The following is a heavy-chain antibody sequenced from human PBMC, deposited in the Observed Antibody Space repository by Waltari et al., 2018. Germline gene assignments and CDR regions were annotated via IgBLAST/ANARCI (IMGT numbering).Heavy chain of an antibody. D-gene: IGHD6-13*01. V-gene: IGHV3-21*01. CDR3: ARDPKSQAAAGD. J-gene: IGHJ4*02. CDR2: ISSSSSYI. CDR1: GFTFSSYS. Sequence: EVQLVESGGGLVKPGGSLRLSCAASGFTFSSYSMNWVRQAPGKGLEWVSSISSSSSYIYYADSVKGRFTISRDNAKNSLYLQMNSLRAEDTAVYYCARDPKSQAAAGDWGQGTLVTVSS.